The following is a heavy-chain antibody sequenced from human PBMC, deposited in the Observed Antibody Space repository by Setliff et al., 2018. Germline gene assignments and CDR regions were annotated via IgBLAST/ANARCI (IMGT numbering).Heavy chain of an antibody. J-gene: IGHJ6*02. CDR3: ARVVYYASGSSLSYGMDV. D-gene: IGHD3-10*01. CDR2: ISAYNDNK. CDR1: GYTFAGYY. V-gene: IGHV1-18*04. Sequence: WASVKVSCKASGYTFAGYYMHWVRQAPGQGLEWMGWISAYNDNKNYAQKFQGRVTMTTDTSTNTVFMELRSLRSDDTAMFYCARVVYYASGSSLSYGMDVWGQGTAVTVSS.